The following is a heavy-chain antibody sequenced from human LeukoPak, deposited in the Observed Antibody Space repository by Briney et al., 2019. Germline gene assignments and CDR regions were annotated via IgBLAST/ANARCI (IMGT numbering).Heavy chain of an antibody. D-gene: IGHD3-16*02. CDR1: GGSLSSSSYY. Sequence: SETLSLTCTVSGGSLSSSSYYWGWIRQPPGKGLEWIGSIYYSGSTYYNPSLKSRVTISVDTSKNQFSLKLSSVTAADTAVYYCARQMYDYVWGSYRTPFDYWGQGTLVTVSS. V-gene: IGHV4-39*01. J-gene: IGHJ4*02. CDR2: IYYSGST. CDR3: ARQMYDYVWGSYRTPFDY.